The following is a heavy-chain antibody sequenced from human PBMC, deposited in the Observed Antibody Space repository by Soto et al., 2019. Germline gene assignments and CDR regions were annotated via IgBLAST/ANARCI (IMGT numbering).Heavy chain of an antibody. D-gene: IGHD3-10*02. Sequence: QVQLVQSGTEVKKPGASVKVSCKASGNTSTRYYMHWVRQAPGQGLERMGTINPSGGSTSYEEKFKGRVTMTRDTSTSTVYRELSSLRSEDTAVYYGATCSSGCGLILDDWGQGTLVTVSS. J-gene: IGHJ4*02. CDR3: ATCSSGCGLILDD. CDR2: INPSGGST. CDR1: GNTSTRYY. V-gene: IGHV1-46*01.